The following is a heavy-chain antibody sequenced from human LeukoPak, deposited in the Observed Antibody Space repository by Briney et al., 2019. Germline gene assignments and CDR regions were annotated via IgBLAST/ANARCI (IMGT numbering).Heavy chain of an antibody. J-gene: IGHJ4*02. V-gene: IGHV3-23*01. CDR1: GFTFSSYA. D-gene: IGHD3-10*01. CDR2: ISGSGGST. CDR3: AKDRAMVRGGAAYFDY. Sequence: PGGSLRLSCAASGFTFSSYAMTWVRQAPGKGLEWVSAISGSGGSTYYADSVKGRFTISRDNSKNTLYLQMNSLRAEDTAVYYCAKDRAMVRGGAAYFDYWGQGTLVTVSS.